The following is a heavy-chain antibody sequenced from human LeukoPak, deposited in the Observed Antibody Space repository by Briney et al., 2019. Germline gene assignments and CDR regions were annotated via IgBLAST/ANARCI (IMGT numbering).Heavy chain of an antibody. CDR1: GFTFSSYG. J-gene: IGHJ4*02. V-gene: IGHV3-30*03. Sequence: GGSLRLSCAASGFTFSSYGMHWVRQAPGKGLEWVAVISYDGSNKYYADSVKGRFTISRDNSKNTLYLLMNSLRGEDTAIYYCALLGSKLLWRIDYWGQGTLVTVSS. CDR2: ISYDGSNK. D-gene: IGHD3-10*01. CDR3: ALLGSKLLWRIDY.